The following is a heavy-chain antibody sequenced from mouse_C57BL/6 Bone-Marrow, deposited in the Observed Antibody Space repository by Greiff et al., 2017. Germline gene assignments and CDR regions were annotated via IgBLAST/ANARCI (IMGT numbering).Heavy chain of an antibody. D-gene: IGHD2-1*01. CDR1: GFTFSSYG. J-gene: IGHJ2*01. Sequence: EVKLQESGGDLVKPGGSLKLSCAASGFTFSSYGMSWVRQTPDKRLEWVATISSGGSYTYYPDSVKGRFTISRDNAKNTRYLQMSSLKSEDTAMYYCARPGGNYDFDYWGQGTTLTVSS. V-gene: IGHV5-6*01. CDR2: ISSGGSYT. CDR3: ARPGGNYDFDY.